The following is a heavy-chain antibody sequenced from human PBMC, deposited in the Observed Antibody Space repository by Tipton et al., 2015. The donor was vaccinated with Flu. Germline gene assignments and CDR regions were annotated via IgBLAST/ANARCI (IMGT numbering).Heavy chain of an antibody. Sequence: QSGAEVKNPGASVKVSCKASGYTFTNYNIHWVRQAPGQGLEWMGILYPGGGRTSYSQKFRGRVSMTSDTSATTVYMQLSRLQSEDTAMYYCVRDFGSGSYSIDYWGQGSPVTVSS. V-gene: IGHV1-46*01. CDR1: GYTFTNYN. CDR3: VRDFGSGSYSIDY. CDR2: LYPGGGRT. D-gene: IGHD3-10*01. J-gene: IGHJ4*02.